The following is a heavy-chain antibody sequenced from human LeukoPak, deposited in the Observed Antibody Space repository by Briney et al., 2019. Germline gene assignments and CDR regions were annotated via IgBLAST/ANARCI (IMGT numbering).Heavy chain of an antibody. V-gene: IGHV3-66*01. CDR3: TRGGSVPATRSFDY. Sequence: GGSLRLSCAASGFTVSSNYMSWVRQAPGKGLAWLSVIYSGGTTYYADSVRGRFTISRDNSKNTVYLQMNSLRVEDTAVYYCTRGGSVPATRSFDYWGQGTLVTVSS. J-gene: IGHJ4*02. CDR2: IYSGGTT. CDR1: GFTVSSNY. D-gene: IGHD5-24*01.